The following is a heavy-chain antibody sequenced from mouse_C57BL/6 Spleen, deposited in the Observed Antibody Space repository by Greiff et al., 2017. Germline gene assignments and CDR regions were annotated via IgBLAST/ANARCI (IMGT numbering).Heavy chain of an antibody. V-gene: IGHV14-2*01. CDR3: ARIGDYDRTWFAY. J-gene: IGHJ3*01. CDR2: IDPEDGET. Sequence: VQLQQSGAELVKPGASVKLSCTASGFNIQDYYMHWVKQRTEQGLEWIGRIDPEDGETKYAQKFQGKATISTDTSANTAYLQLSRLTSEDTAVYYCARIGDYDRTWFAYWGQGTLVTVSA. CDR1: GFNIQDYY. D-gene: IGHD2-4*01.